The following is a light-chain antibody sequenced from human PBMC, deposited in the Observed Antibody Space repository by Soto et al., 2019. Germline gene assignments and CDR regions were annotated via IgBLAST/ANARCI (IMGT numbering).Light chain of an antibody. Sequence: DIPMTQSPSTLSASVGDRVTITCRATQSLTIWLAWYQQKPGKAPKLLISKASSLESGVPSRFSGSGSGTEFSLTISSLQPDDFATYYCQQYKAYSYTFGQGTKLEMK. CDR2: KAS. J-gene: IGKJ2*01. V-gene: IGKV1-5*03. CDR3: QQYKAYSYT. CDR1: QSLTIW.